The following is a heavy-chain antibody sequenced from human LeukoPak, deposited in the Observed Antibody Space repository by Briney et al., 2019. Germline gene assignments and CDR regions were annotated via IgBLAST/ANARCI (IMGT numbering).Heavy chain of an antibody. CDR1: GVSISSYY. CDR3: ARFSVAAAGTGWFDP. J-gene: IGHJ5*02. V-gene: IGHV4-59*01. D-gene: IGHD6-13*01. CDR2: IYYSGST. Sequence: SETQSLTCTVSGVSISSYYWSWIRQPPGKGLELIGYIYYSGSTNYNPSLKSRVTISIDTSKNQLSLKLSSVAAADTAVYYCARFSVAAAGTGWFDPWGQGTLVTVSA.